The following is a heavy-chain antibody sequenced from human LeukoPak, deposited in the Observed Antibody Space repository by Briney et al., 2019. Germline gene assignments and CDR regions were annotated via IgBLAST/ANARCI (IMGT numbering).Heavy chain of an antibody. CDR1: GGSISRSCYC. Sequence: ETLSLTCTVSGGSISRSCYCWGWIRQPPGKGLEWVSSISSSSSIHFADSVKGRFTISRDNAKNSVSLQINSLRAEDTALYYCARDRHFVAFDIWGQGTRVTASS. V-gene: IGHV3-69-1*01. CDR2: ISSSSSI. CDR3: ARDRHFVAFDI. J-gene: IGHJ3*02.